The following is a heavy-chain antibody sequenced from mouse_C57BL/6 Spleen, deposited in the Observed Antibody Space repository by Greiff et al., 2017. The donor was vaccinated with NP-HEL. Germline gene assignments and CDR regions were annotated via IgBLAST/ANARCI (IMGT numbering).Heavy chain of an antibody. CDR3: TTSTAVVEGAGFAY. CDR2: IDPEDGDT. CDR1: GFNIKDYY. J-gene: IGHJ3*01. V-gene: IGHV14-1*01. Sequence: EVQLQQSGAELVRPGASVKLSCTASGFNIKDYYMHWVKQRPEQGLEWIGRIDPEDGDTEYAPKFQGKATMTADTSSNTAYLQLSSLTSEDTAVYYCTTSTAVVEGAGFAYWGQGTLVTVSA. D-gene: IGHD1-1*01.